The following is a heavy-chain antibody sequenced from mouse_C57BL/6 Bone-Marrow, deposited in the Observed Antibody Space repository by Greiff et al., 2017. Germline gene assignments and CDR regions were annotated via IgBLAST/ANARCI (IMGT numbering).Heavy chain of an antibody. CDR3: AREGHYYYGPWFAY. D-gene: IGHD1-1*01. CDR2: IDPSASYT. J-gene: IGHJ3*01. Sequence: QVQLQQPGAELVMPGASVKLSCKASGYTFTSYWMHWVKQRPGQCLEWIGEIDPSASYTNYNQKFKGKSTLTVDKSSSTAYMQLSSLTSEDSAVYYCAREGHYYYGPWFAYWGQGTLVTVSA. V-gene: IGHV1-69*01. CDR1: GYTFTSYW.